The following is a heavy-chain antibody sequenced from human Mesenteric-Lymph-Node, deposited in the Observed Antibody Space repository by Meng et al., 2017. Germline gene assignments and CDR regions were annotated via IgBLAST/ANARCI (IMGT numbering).Heavy chain of an antibody. V-gene: IGHV1-69*14. CDR3: ASADSSSWYYFDY. CDR1: GDTFSSYA. D-gene: IGHD6-13*01. J-gene: IGHJ4*02. Sequence: QVQLEQSGAEVKKSGSSVKVSCKASGDTFSSYAISWVRQAPGQGLEWMGGIIPIFGTANYAQKFQGRVTITADKSTSTAYMELSSLRSEDTAVYYCASADSSSWYYFDYWGQGTLVTVSS. CDR2: IIPIFGTA.